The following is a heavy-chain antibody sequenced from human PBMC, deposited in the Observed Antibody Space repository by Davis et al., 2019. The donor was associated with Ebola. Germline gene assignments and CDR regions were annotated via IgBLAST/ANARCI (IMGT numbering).Heavy chain of an antibody. CDR3: ARHAAQGPPPVWFDP. J-gene: IGHJ5*02. CDR2: IYYSGST. V-gene: IGHV4-39*01. Sequence: SETLSLTCTVSGGSISISSYYWGWIRQPPGKGLEWIGSIYYSGSTYYNPSLKSRVTISVDTSKNQFSLKLSSVTAADTAVYYCARHAAQGPPPVWFDPWGQGTLVTVSS. D-gene: IGHD6-25*01. CDR1: GGSISISSYY.